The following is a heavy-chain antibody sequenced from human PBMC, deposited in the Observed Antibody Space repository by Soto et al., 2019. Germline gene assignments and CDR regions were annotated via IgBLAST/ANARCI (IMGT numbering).Heavy chain of an antibody. CDR1: GFTFSSYW. V-gene: IGHV3-74*01. Sequence: EVQLVESVGGLVQPGGSLRLSCEASGFTFSSYWMYWVRQAPGKGLVWVSRTNSDGSDTSYADSVKGRFTISRDNAKNTLYLQMNSLRAEDTAVYYCARDRGWSLFDYWGQGTLVTVSS. J-gene: IGHJ4*02. CDR3: ARDRGWSLFDY. CDR2: TNSDGSDT. D-gene: IGHD6-19*01.